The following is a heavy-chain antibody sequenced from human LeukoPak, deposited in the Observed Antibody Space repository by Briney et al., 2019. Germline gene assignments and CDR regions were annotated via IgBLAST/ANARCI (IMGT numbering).Heavy chain of an antibody. CDR2: INPNSGGT. CDR3: ARGASGWYSYDFGVYYFDY. D-gene: IGHD6-19*01. V-gene: IGHV1-2*02. CDR1: GYTFTGYY. J-gene: IGHJ4*02. Sequence: ASVKVSCKASGYTFTGYYMHWVRQAPGQGLEWMGWINPNSGGTNYAQKFQGRVTMTRDTSISTAYMELSRLRSDDTAMYYCARGASGWYSYDFGVYYFDYWGQGTLVTVSS.